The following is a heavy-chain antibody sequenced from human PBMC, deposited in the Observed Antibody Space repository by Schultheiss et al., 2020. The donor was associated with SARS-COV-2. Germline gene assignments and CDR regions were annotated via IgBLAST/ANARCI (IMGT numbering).Heavy chain of an antibody. CDR2: IYYSGST. CDR1: GGSISSGGYY. V-gene: IGHV4-31*03. CDR3: ARGRIGYSYGPRGYNYYGMDV. J-gene: IGHJ6*02. Sequence: SQTLSLTCTVSGGSISSGGYYWSWIRQHPGKGLEWIGYIYYSGSTYYNPSLKSRVTISVDTSKNQFSLKLSSVTAADTAVYYCARGRIGYSYGPRGYNYYGMDVWDQGTTVTVSS. D-gene: IGHD5-18*01.